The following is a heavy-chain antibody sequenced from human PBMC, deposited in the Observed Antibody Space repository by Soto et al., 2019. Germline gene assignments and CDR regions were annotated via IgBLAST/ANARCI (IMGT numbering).Heavy chain of an antibody. J-gene: IGHJ4*02. CDR1: GGSISSSSYY. CDR3: ARHGAPNQAGTDY. Sequence: SETLSLTCTVSGGSISSSSYYWGWIRQPPGKGLEWIGSIYYSGSTYYNPSLKSRVTISVDTSKNQFSLKLSSVTAADTAVYYCARHGAPNQAGTDYWGQGTLVTVSS. V-gene: IGHV4-39*01. D-gene: IGHD6-19*01. CDR2: IYYSGST.